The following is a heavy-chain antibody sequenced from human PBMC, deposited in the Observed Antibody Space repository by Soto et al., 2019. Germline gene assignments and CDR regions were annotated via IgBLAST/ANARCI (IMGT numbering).Heavy chain of an antibody. V-gene: IGHV4-34*01. D-gene: IGHD3-22*01. CDR1: GGSFSNYY. CDR3: ARAGKDTSGYYYVHYFDY. J-gene: IGHJ4*02. Sequence: QVRLQQWGAGLLKPSETLSLTCAVYGGSFSNYYWSWIRQPPGKGLEWIGEISHSGSANYNPSLKSRVTISIDTSKNQFSLKLTSVTAADTAMYHCARAGKDTSGYYYVHYFDYWGQGTLVTVSS. CDR2: ISHSGSA.